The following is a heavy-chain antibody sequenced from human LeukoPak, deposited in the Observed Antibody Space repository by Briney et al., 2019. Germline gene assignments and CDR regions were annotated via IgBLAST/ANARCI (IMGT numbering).Heavy chain of an antibody. Sequence: SVKVPCKASGGTFSSYAISWVRQAPGQGREWMGGIISMFGTANYAQRFQGRVTITADESTTTAYMELSSLRSEDTAVYYCARGYDFWSGYYSWFDPWGQGTLVTVSS. CDR3: ARGYDFWSGYYSWFDP. CDR1: GGTFSSYA. D-gene: IGHD3-3*01. V-gene: IGHV1-69*13. J-gene: IGHJ5*02. CDR2: IISMFGTA.